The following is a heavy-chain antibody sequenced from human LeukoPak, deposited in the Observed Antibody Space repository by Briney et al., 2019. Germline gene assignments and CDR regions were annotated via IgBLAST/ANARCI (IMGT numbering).Heavy chain of an antibody. V-gene: IGHV4-59*08. J-gene: IGHJ4*02. CDR3: ARHWETSSWYVDY. CDR1: GGSITNYY. CDR2: MYYSGGT. D-gene: IGHD6-13*01. Sequence: SETLSLTCTVSGGSITNYYWSWIRQPPGKGLEWIGYMYYSGGTNYNPSLKSRVTISVDTSKNQFSLKLSSVTAADTAVYYCARHWETSSWYVDYWGQGTQVTVSP.